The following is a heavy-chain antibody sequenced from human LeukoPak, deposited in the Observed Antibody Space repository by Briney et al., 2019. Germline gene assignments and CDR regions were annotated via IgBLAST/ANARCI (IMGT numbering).Heavy chain of an antibody. CDR2: IWYDGSNT. CDR3: ARDPGDYYGSGSSDAFDI. CDR1: GFTFSSYG. V-gene: IGHV3-33*01. D-gene: IGHD3-10*01. Sequence: PGRSLRLSCAASGFTFSSYGMHWVRQAPGKGLEWVAVIWYDGSNTYYADSVKGRFTISRDNSKNTLYLQMNSLRAEDTAVYYCARDPGDYYGSGSSDAFDIWGQGTMVTVSS. J-gene: IGHJ3*02.